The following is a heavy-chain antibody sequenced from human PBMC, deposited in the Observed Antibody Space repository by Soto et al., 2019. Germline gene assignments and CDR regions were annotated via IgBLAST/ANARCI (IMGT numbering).Heavy chain of an antibody. CDR3: ARDLGVGEAGFEY. CDR2: ISSGSSTM. J-gene: IGHJ4*02. CDR1: GFTFSSYE. D-gene: IGHD6-13*01. Sequence: EVQLVESGGGLVQPGGSLRLSCEASGFTFSSYEMNLVRQAPGKGLEWVSYISSGSSTMYYAGSVKGRFTISRDNAKNSLYLQMTSLRAEDTAVYYCARDLGVGEAGFEYWGQGTLVTVSS. V-gene: IGHV3-48*03.